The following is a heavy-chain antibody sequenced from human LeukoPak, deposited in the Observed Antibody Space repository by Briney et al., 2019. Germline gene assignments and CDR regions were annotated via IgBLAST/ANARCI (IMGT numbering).Heavy chain of an antibody. D-gene: IGHD3-3*01. CDR2: LYNTGST. CDR1: GDSISSYY. CDR3: ARSSSILVFWSGYYSGNWFDP. V-gene: IGHV4-59*12. Sequence: SETLSLTCTVSGDSISSYYWSWIRQPPGKGLEWIGCLYNTGSTKYNPSLKSRVTVSVDTSKNQFSLKLSSVTAADTAVYYCARSSSILVFWSGYYSGNWFDPWGQGTLVTVSS. J-gene: IGHJ5*02.